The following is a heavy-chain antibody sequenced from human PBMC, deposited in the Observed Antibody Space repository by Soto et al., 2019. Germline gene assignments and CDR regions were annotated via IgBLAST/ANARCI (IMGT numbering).Heavy chain of an antibody. D-gene: IGHD3-10*01. V-gene: IGHV1-18*01. J-gene: IGHJ4*02. Sequence: QVQLVQSGAEVKKPGASVKVSCKASGYTFTSYGTSWVRQAPGQGLEWMGWISAYNGNTNYAQQFQGRVTMTTDTXXSXAXXELRSLRSDDTAVYYCARSPIVYMVRGSPGGEFDYWGQGTLVTVSS. CDR3: ARSPIVYMVRGSPGGEFDY. CDR2: ISAYNGNT. CDR1: GYTFTSYG.